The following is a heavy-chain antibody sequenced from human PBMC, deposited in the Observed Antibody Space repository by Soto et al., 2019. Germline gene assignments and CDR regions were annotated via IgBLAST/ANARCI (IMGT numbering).Heavy chain of an antibody. CDR3: AREYSSSWYGTWFDP. CDR2: IYHSGST. Sequence: NPSETLSLTCAVSGGSISSGGYSWSWIRQPPGKGLEWIGYIYHSGSTYYNPSLKSRVTISVDRSKNQFSLKLSSVTAADTAVYYCAREYSSSWYGTWFDPWGQGTLVTVSS. CDR1: GGSISSGGYS. V-gene: IGHV4-30-2*01. J-gene: IGHJ5*02. D-gene: IGHD6-13*01.